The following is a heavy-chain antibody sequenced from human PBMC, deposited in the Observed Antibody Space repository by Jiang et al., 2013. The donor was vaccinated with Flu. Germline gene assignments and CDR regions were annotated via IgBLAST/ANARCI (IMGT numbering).Heavy chain of an antibody. CDR3: ARAPITGTTGFGFDP. CDR2: MNPNSGNT. V-gene: IGHV1-8*01. CDR1: GYTFTSYD. J-gene: IGHJ5*02. D-gene: IGHD1-7*01. Sequence: KVSCKASGYTFTSYDINWVRQATGQGLEWMGWMNPNSGNTGYAQKFQGRVTVTRNTSISTAYMELSSLRSEDTAVYYCARAPITGTTGFGFDPWGQGTLVTVSS.